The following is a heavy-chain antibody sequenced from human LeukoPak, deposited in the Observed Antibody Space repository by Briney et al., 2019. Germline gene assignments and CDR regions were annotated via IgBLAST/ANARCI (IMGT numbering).Heavy chain of an antibody. D-gene: IGHD1-1*01. Sequence: GRSLRLSCAASGFTFSSYGMHWVRQAPGKGLEWVAVISYDGSNKYYADSVKGRFTISRDNSKNTLYLQMNSLRAEDTAVYYCAKDPGARRHGIDYWGQGTLVTVSS. J-gene: IGHJ4*02. V-gene: IGHV3-30*18. CDR1: GFTFSSYG. CDR3: AKDPGARRHGIDY. CDR2: ISYDGSNK.